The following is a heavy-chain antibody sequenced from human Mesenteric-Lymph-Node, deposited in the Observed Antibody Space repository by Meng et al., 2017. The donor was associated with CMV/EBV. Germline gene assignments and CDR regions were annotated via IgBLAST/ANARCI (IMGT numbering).Heavy chain of an antibody. CDR1: GGSVNSGSYY. J-gene: IGHJ5*02. V-gene: IGHV4-61*01. D-gene: IGHD6-6*01. Sequence: SETLSLTCIVSGGSVNSGSYYWSWIRQPPGKGLEWIGYIFYSGSTNYNPSLKSRVTISVDTSKNQFSLKLSSVTAADTAVYYCARGTEGAARQGYWFDPWGQGTLVTVSS. CDR2: IFYSGST. CDR3: ARGTEGAARQGYWFDP.